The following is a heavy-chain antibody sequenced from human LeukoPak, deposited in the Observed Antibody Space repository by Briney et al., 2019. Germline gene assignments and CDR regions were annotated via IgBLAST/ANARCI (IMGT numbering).Heavy chain of an antibody. CDR2: ISYDGSNK. CDR1: GFTFSSYA. CDR3: ARSWATRGPFDY. J-gene: IGHJ4*02. V-gene: IGHV3-30*01. D-gene: IGHD7-27*01. Sequence: GGSLRLSCAASGFTFSSYAMHWVRQAPGKGLEWVAVISYDGSNKYYADSVKGRFTISRDNSKNTLYLQMNSLRAEDTAVYYCARSWATRGPFDYWGQGTLVTVSS.